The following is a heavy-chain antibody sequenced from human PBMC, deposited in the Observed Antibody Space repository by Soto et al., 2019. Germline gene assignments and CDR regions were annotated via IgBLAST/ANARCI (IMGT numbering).Heavy chain of an antibody. D-gene: IGHD6-19*01. V-gene: IGHV2-5*01. J-gene: IGHJ5*02. CDR1: GFSLRTSGVG. CDR2: IYWNDDK. Sequence: GSGPTLVNPTQTLTLTCIFSGFSLRTSGVGVGWIRQPPGKALEWPGFIYWNDDKRYSPSLKSRLTITKDTSKNQVVLTMTNMDPVDTATYYCAKSGSSGWYGWFDPWGQGTLVTVSS. CDR3: AKSGSSGWYGWFDP.